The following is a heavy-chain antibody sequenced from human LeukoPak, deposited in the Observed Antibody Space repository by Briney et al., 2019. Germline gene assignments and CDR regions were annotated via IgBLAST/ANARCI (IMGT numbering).Heavy chain of an antibody. CDR3: ARDLDGTDAFDI. D-gene: IGHD1-1*01. Sequence: GGSLRLSCAASGFTVSSDYMNWVRQAPGKGLEWVSVIYSVGSTYYAASVKGRFTISRDNSKNTLYLQMNSLRAEDPAVYYCARDLDGTDAFDIWGQGTMVTVSS. CDR2: IYSVGST. V-gene: IGHV3-53*01. CDR1: GFTVSSDY. J-gene: IGHJ3*02.